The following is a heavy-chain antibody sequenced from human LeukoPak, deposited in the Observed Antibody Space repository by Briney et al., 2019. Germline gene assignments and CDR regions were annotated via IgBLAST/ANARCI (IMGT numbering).Heavy chain of an antibody. CDR2: ISGSGGST. Sequence: PGGSLRLSCAASGFTFSSYAMSWVRQAPGKGLERVSAISGSGGSTYYADSVKGRFTISRDNSKNTLYLQMNSLRAEDTAVYYCAKEYYDFWSGYLLIAAGYFDYWGQGTLVTASS. J-gene: IGHJ4*02. CDR1: GFTFSSYA. D-gene: IGHD3-3*01. CDR3: AKEYYDFWSGYLLIAAGYFDY. V-gene: IGHV3-23*01.